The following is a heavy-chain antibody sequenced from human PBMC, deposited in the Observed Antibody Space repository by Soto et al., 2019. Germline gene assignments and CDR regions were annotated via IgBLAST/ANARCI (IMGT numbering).Heavy chain of an antibody. CDR1: GYTFTSYA. CDR2: INAGNGNT. D-gene: IGHD4-17*01. CDR3: AKDEVSMTTVPKGHAGGYYYYGMDV. V-gene: IGHV1-3*01. J-gene: IGHJ6*02. Sequence: ASVKVSCKASGYTFTSYAMHWVRQAPGQRLEWMGWINAGNGNTKYSQKFQGRVTITRDTSASTAYMELSSLRSEDTAVYYCAKDEVSMTTVPKGHAGGYYYYGMDVWGQGTKVTVSS.